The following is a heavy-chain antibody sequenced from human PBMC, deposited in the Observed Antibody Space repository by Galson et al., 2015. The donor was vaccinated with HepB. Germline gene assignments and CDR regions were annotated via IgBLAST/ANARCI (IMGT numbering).Heavy chain of an antibody. D-gene: IGHD4-17*01. Sequence: SLRLSCAASGFTVSSNYMSWVRQAPGKGLEWVSVIYSGGSTYYADSVKGRFTISRDNSKNTLYLQMNSLRAEDTAVYYCARKLSGDYYDAFDIWGQGTMVTVSS. V-gene: IGHV3-66*01. CDR3: ARKLSGDYYDAFDI. CDR1: GFTVSSNY. CDR2: IYSGGST. J-gene: IGHJ3*02.